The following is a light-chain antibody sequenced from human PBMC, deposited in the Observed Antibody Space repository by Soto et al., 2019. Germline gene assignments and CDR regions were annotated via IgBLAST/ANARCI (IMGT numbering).Light chain of an antibody. J-gene: IGKJ4*01. CDR3: QQSYSSPFT. CDR2: TAS. CDR1: QGISSY. Sequence: DIQLTQSPSFLSASVGDRVTITCRASQGISSYLAWYQQKPGKAPKLLISTASTLQSGVPSRFSGSGSGTEFTLTISSLQPEDFATYYCQQSYSSPFTFGGGTKVDIK. V-gene: IGKV1-9*01.